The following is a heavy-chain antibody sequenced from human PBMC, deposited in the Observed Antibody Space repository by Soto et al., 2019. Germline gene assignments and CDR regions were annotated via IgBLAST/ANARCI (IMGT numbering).Heavy chain of an antibody. D-gene: IGHD6-13*01. J-gene: IGHJ3*02. CDR2: INPNSGGT. CDR3: ARVGLIAAAGADAFDI. Sequence: ASVKVSCKASGYTFTGYYMHWVRQAPGQGLEWMGWINPNSGGTNYAQKFQGWVTMTRDTSISTAYMELSRLRSDDTAVNYCARVGLIAAAGADAFDIWGQGTMVTVSS. V-gene: IGHV1-2*04. CDR1: GYTFTGYY.